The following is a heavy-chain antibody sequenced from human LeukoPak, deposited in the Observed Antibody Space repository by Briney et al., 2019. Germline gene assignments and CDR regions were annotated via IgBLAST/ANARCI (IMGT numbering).Heavy chain of an antibody. CDR2: INPNSGGT. CDR1: GYTFTGYY. J-gene: IGHJ4*02. Sequence: ASVKVSCKASGYTFTGYYMHWVRQAPGQGLEWMGRINPNSGGTNYAQKFQGRVTMTRDTSISTAYMELSRLRSDDTAVYYCARDYCSSTCCLFDYRGQGTLVTVSS. V-gene: IGHV1-2*06. D-gene: IGHD2-2*01. CDR3: ARDYCSSTCCLFDY.